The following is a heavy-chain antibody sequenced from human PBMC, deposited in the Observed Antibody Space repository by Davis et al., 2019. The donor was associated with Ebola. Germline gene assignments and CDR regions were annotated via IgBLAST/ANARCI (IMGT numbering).Heavy chain of an antibody. Sequence: ASVKVSCKASGYTFTAYYMHWVRQAPGQGLEWMGRINPNSGGTNYAQKFQGRVTMTRDTSISTAYMELSRLRSDDTAVYYCARDLFPYSIVVVTAIDYWGQGTLVTVSS. D-gene: IGHD2-21*02. CDR2: INPNSGGT. J-gene: IGHJ4*02. V-gene: IGHV1-2*06. CDR1: GYTFTAYY. CDR3: ARDLFPYSIVVVTAIDY.